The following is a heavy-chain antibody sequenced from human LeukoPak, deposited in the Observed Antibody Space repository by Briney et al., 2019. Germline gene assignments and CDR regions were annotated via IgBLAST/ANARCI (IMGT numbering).Heavy chain of an antibody. Sequence: PGGSLRLSCAASGFTFSSYSMNWVRQAPGKGLEWVSSISSSSSYIYYADSVKGRFTISRDNAKNSLYLQMNSLRAEDTAVYYCARPNNFDSSGYYYVHAFDIWGQGTMVTVSS. V-gene: IGHV3-21*01. CDR1: GFTFSSYS. D-gene: IGHD3-22*01. CDR2: ISSSSSYI. CDR3: ARPNNFDSSGYYYVHAFDI. J-gene: IGHJ3*02.